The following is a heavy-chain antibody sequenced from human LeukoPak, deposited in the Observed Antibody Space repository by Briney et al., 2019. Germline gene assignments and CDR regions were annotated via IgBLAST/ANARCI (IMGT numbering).Heavy chain of an antibody. D-gene: IGHD2-2*01. V-gene: IGHV3-23*01. J-gene: IGHJ4*02. CDR2: ISGSGGST. CDR1: GFTFSSYA. Sequence: GGSLRLSCAASGFTFSSYAMSWVRQAPGKGLEWVSAISGSGGSTYYADSVKGRFTISRDNSKNTLYLQLNSLRAEDTAVYYCAKSDFVVLSTAYGGVYWGQGTLVTVSS. CDR3: AKSDFVVLSTAYGGVY.